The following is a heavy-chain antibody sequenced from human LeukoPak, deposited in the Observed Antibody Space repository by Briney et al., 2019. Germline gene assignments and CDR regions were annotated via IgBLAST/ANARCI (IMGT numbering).Heavy chain of an antibody. J-gene: IGHJ4*02. CDR1: GFTFSSYW. CDR2: IKQGGSEK. V-gene: IGHV3-7*01. Sequence: GGSLRLSCAASGFTFSSYWMSWVRQAPGKGLEWVANIKQGGSEKYYVDSVKGRFTISRDNAKNSLYLQMNSLRAEDTAVYYCARMHGGDSSSWPWNFDYWGQGTLVTVSS. D-gene: IGHD6-13*01. CDR3: ARMHGGDSSSWPWNFDY.